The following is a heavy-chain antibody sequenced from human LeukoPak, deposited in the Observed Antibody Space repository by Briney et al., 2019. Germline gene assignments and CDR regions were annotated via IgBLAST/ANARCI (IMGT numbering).Heavy chain of an antibody. J-gene: IGHJ4*02. CDR1: GFTFSSYA. CDR2: IGNSGTTT. D-gene: IGHD3-22*01. CDR3: ARDHYYDSSGFSPLDY. V-gene: IGHV3-23*01. Sequence: GGSQRLSCAASGFTFSSYAMSWVRQAPGKGLEWVSGIGNSGTTTDYADSVRGRFTISRDNSKNTLYLQMNSQRAEDTAVYYRARDHYYDSSGFSPLDYWGQGTLVTVSS.